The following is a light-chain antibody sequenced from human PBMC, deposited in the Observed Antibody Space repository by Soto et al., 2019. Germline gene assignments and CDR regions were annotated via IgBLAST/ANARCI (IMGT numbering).Light chain of an antibody. CDR3: QKYNFAPWT. V-gene: IGKV1-27*01. J-gene: IGKJ1*01. CDR2: AAS. CDR1: QDFRNS. Sequence: DIQMTQSPSSLAASIGDRPTITCRPSQDFRNSLAWYQQKPGKAPKLLIFAASTLQSGVPSRFSGGGSGTEFTLTISSLQPEDVATYYCQKYNFAPWTFGQGTKVEI.